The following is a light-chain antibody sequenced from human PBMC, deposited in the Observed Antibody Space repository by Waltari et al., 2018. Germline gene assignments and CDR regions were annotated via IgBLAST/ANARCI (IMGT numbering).Light chain of an antibody. CDR3: CSYAGSYIYVV. J-gene: IGLJ2*01. CDR1: SSAVGGYYY. CDR2: DVS. Sequence: QSALTQPRSVSGSPGQSVTISCTGTSSAVGGYYYVSWYQQHPGTAPKLMIYDVSKRPSGVPDRFSGSKSGNTASLTIAGLQAEDEADYYCCSYAGSYIYVVFGGGTKLTVL. V-gene: IGLV2-11*01.